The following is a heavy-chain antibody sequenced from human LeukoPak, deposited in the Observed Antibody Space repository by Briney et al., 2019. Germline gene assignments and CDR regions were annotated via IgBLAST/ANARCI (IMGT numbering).Heavy chain of an antibody. CDR3: ARGTIYCSRTTCQDAFDI. J-gene: IGHJ3*02. Sequence: ASVKVSCKASGYTFTSYGISWVRQAPGQGPEWMGWMNPNSGDTGYAQKFQGRVTMTRDTSISTAYMDLSSLRSDDTAVYYCARGTIYCSRTTCQDAFDIWGQGTMVTVSS. V-gene: IGHV1-8*02. CDR1: GYTFTSYG. CDR2: MNPNSGDT. D-gene: IGHD2-2*01.